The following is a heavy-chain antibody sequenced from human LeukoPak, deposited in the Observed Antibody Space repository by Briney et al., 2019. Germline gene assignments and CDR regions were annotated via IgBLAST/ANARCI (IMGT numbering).Heavy chain of an antibody. CDR2: IYYSGST. D-gene: IGHD5-24*01. CDR3: AREGGYKYRDWYFDL. V-gene: IGHV4-59*01. Sequence: PSETLSLTCTVSGGSISSYYWSWLRQPPGKGLEWIGYIYYSGSTNYNPSLTSRVTISVDTSKNQFSLKLSSVTAADTAVYYCAREGGYKYRDWYFDLWGRGTLVTVSS. CDR1: GGSISSYY. J-gene: IGHJ2*01.